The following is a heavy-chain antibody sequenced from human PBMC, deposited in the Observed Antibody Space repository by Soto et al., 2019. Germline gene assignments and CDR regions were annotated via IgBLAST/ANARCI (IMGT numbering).Heavy chain of an antibody. Sequence: SETLSLTCTVSGGSISSYHWSWIRQPPGKGLEWIGYIYYSGSTNYNPSLKSRVTISVDTSKNQFSLKLSSVTTADTAVYYCARGDYDGWIDYWGQGTLVTVSS. CDR1: GGSISSYH. CDR2: IYYSGST. CDR3: ARGDYDGWIDY. V-gene: IGHV4-59*01. J-gene: IGHJ4*02. D-gene: IGHD5-12*01.